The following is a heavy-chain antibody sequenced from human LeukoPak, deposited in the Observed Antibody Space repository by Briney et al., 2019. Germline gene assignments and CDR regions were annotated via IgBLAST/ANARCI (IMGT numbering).Heavy chain of an antibody. CDR2: IKQDGSQK. CDR1: GFTFSSYW. Sequence: GGSLRLSCAVSGFTFSSYWMNWVRQAPGKGLEWVANIKQDGSQKYYVDSVKGRFTISRDNAKNSLYLQLNSLRAEDTAVYYCARDESGDRYGLYWGQGTLVTVSS. CDR3: ARDESGDRYGLY. V-gene: IGHV3-7*05. J-gene: IGHJ4*02. D-gene: IGHD5-18*01.